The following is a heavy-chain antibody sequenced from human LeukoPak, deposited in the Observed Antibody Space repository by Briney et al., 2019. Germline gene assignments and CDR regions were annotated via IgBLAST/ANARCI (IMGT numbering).Heavy chain of an antibody. J-gene: IGHJ5*02. V-gene: IGHV1-2*02. D-gene: IGHD3-10*01. CDR3: ARANMVRRVGSFFDRNWFDP. Sequence: SVKVSCKTSGYTFTGYYMQWVRQAPGPGLEWIGWINPSRGGTNYAQKFQGRVTMTSDTSISTAYMELSRLRSDDTAVYYGARANMVRRVGSFFDRNWFDPWGQGTLVTVSS. CDR1: GYTFTGYY. CDR2: INPSRGGT.